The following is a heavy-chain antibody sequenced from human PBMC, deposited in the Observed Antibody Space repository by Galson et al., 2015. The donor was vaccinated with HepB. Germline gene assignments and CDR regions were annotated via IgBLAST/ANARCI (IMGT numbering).Heavy chain of an antibody. D-gene: IGHD1-14*01. V-gene: IGHV3-21*01. Sequence: SLRLSCAASGFTFSSYSMNWVRQAPGKGLEWVSSISSSSSYIYYADSVKGRFTISRDNAKNSLYLQMNSLRAEDTAVYYCVRDSTGTGPQDYWGQGTLVTVSS. CDR1: GFTFSSYS. CDR3: VRDSTGTGPQDY. J-gene: IGHJ4*02. CDR2: ISSSSSYI.